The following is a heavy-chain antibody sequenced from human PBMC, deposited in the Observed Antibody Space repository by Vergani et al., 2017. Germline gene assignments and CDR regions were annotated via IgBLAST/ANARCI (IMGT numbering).Heavy chain of an antibody. CDR1: GFPFSDYG. V-gene: IGHV3-30*02. D-gene: IGHD3-3*02. Sequence: QVQLVESGGGEVQPGRSLRLSCSAAGFPFSDYGMHWVRQAPGKGLEWVAFIRYDGSNKYYADSVKGRFTISRDNSKNTLYLQMNSLRAEDTAVYYCAKDWVLGSGMDVWSQGTTVTVSS. CDR3: AKDWVLGSGMDV. CDR2: IRYDGSNK. J-gene: IGHJ6*02.